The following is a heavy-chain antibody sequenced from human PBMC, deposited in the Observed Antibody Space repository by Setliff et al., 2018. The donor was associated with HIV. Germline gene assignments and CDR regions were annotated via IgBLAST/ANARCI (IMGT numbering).Heavy chain of an antibody. CDR2: ISGGSSYI. V-gene: IGHV3-11*06. Sequence: GGSLRLSCAASGFTFSDHYMSWIRQAPGKGLEWVSYISGGSSYIFYADSVEGRFTISRDNADNSLYLQMNSLRAEDTAVYYCARYALAVPGYHNAFDIWGQGTMVTVSS. CDR3: ARYALAVPGYHNAFDI. D-gene: IGHD6-19*01. CDR1: GFTFSDHY. J-gene: IGHJ3*02.